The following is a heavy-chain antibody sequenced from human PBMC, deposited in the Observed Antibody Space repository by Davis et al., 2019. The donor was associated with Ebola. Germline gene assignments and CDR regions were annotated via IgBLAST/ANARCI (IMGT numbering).Heavy chain of an antibody. Sequence: GGSLRLSCAASGFTVSSNYMSWVRQAPGKGLEWVSVIYSGGRTNYADSVKGRFTISRDNSKNTLYLQMDSLRAEDTAVYYCARDVYHMDVWGQGTTVTVSS. CDR3: ARDVYHMDV. CDR1: GFTVSSNY. V-gene: IGHV3-53*01. CDR2: IYSGGRT. D-gene: IGHD5/OR15-5a*01. J-gene: IGHJ6*02.